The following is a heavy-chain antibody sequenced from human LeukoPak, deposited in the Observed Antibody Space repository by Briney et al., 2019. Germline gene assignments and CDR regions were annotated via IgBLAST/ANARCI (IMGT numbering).Heavy chain of an antibody. D-gene: IGHD2-15*01. CDR2: ISGSGAFT. Sequence: GGSLRLSCAASGFTFSTYAMNWVRQAPGKGLEWVSGISGSGAFTYYADSVKGRFTISRDNSKNTLFLQINSLRAEDTAVYYCARGYCSGGSCYPRVAFDMWGQGTMVTVSS. J-gene: IGHJ3*02. CDR3: ARGYCSGGSCYPRVAFDM. CDR1: GFTFSTYA. V-gene: IGHV3-23*01.